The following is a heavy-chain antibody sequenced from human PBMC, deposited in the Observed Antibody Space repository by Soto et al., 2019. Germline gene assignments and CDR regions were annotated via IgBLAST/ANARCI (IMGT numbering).Heavy chain of an antibody. V-gene: IGHV4-4*02. J-gene: IGHJ3*02. D-gene: IGHD3-16*01. CDR2: IYHSGST. CDR3: ARHYDGRANKAFDI. Sequence: QVQLRESGPGLVKPSGTLSLTCAVSGDSIISGHWWSWVRQSPGKGLEWFGEIYHSGSTNDNPSLKSRVTMSVDKSKNQVSLKLISWTAAVSALYYGARHYDGRANKAFDIWGQGTLVTVSS. CDR1: GDSIISGHW.